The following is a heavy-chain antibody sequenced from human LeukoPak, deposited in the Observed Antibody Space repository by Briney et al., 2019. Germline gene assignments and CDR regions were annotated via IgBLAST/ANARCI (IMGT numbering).Heavy chain of an antibody. J-gene: IGHJ4*02. CDR3: ARGARYSGYEGPYFDY. CDR1: GGSISSYY. Sequence: SETLSLTCTVSGGSISSYYWSWIRQPPGKGLEWIGYIYYSGSTNYNPSLKSRVTISVDTSKNQFPLKLSSVTAADTAVYYCARGARYSGYEGPYFDYWGQGTLVTVSS. V-gene: IGHV4-59*01. D-gene: IGHD5-12*01. CDR2: IYYSGST.